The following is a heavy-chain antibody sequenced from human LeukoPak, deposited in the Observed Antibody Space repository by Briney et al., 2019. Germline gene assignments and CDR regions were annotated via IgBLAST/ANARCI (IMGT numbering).Heavy chain of an antibody. J-gene: IGHJ4*02. V-gene: IGHV3-53*01. CDR2: IYSDNT. CDR3: ARRAGAYSHPYDY. CDR1: GFTVSSNS. D-gene: IGHD2-15*01. Sequence: GGSLGLSCTVSGFTVSSNSMSWVRQAPGKGLEWVSFIYSDNTHYSDSVKGRFTISGDNSKNTLYLQMNSLRAEDTAVYYCARRAGAYSHPYDYWGQGTLVTVSS.